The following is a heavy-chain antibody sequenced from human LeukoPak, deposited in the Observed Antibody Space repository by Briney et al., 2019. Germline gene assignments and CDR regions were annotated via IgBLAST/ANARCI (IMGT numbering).Heavy chain of an antibody. CDR1: GFTFSSYG. J-gene: IGHJ3*02. CDR2: IRYDGSNK. V-gene: IGHV3-30*02. CDR3: AKERTITGDRTRDAFDI. Sequence: GGSLRLSCAASGFTFSSYGMHWVRQAPGKGLEWVAFIRYDGSNKYYADSVKGRFTISRDNSKNTLYLQMNSLRAEDTAMYYCAKERTITGDRTRDAFDIWGQGTMVTVSS. D-gene: IGHD5-12*01.